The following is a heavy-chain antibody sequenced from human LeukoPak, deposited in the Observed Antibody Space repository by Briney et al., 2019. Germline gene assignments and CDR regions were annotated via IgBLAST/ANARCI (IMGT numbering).Heavy chain of an antibody. CDR1: GGSISSYY. V-gene: IGHV4-59*01. CDR2: IYYSGST. D-gene: IGHD4-17*01. J-gene: IGHJ4*02. Sequence: SETLSLTCTVSGGSISSYYWSWLRQPPGKGLEWIGYIYYSGSTNYNPSLKSRVTISVDTSKNQFSLKLSSVTAADTAVYYCARDNRRLRQFDYWGQGTLVTVSS. CDR3: ARDNRRLRQFDY.